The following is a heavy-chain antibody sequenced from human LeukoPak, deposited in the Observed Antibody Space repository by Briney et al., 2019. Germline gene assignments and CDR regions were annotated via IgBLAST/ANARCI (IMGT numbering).Heavy chain of an antibody. D-gene: IGHD3-16*02. CDR3: ARGIVGEN. CDR1: GGSFSGYY. V-gene: IGHV4-34*01. CDR2: INHSGST. Sequence: SETLSLTCAVYGGSFSGYYWSWIRQPPRKGLEWIGEINHSGSTNYNPSLKSRVTISVDTSKNQFSLKLSSVTAADTAVYYCARGIVGENWGQGTLVTVSS. J-gene: IGHJ4*02.